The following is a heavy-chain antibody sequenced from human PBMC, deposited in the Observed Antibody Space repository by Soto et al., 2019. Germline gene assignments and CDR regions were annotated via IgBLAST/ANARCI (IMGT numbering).Heavy chain of an antibody. V-gene: IGHV3-74*01. CDR2: IDIDGITS. J-gene: IGHJ5*02. CDR1: GFTFTNHW. Sequence: EVQVVESGGGVVQPGGSLRLSFAASGFTFTNHWMHWVRQAPGKGLVWVSGIDIDGITSAYADSVKGRFTISRDNAKNTLYLQMNSRRAEDTAVYFCVRDAPYNWFGPWGQGTLVTVSS. CDR3: VRDAPYNWFGP.